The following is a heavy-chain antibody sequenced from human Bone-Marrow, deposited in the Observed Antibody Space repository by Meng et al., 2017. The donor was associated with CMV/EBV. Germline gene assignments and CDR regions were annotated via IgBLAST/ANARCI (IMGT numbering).Heavy chain of an antibody. CDR2: INANIGGT. CDR1: GYIFTGYY. V-gene: IGHV1-2*02. J-gene: IGHJ4*02. CDR3: ARCGLRSSTSCYSEFDY. Sequence: ASVKVSCKTSGYIFTGYYMHWVRQAPGQGLEWMGCINANIGGTNYAQKFQGRFSMTRDTSINTAYMELSSLRSEDTAVYYCARCGLRSSTSCYSEFDYWGQGTLVTVSS. D-gene: IGHD2-2*02.